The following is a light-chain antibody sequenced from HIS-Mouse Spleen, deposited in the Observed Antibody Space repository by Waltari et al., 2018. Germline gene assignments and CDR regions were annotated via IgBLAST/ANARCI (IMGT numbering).Light chain of an antibody. CDR1: SSDVGSYNL. CDR2: DVS. V-gene: IGLV2-11*01. Sequence: QSALTQPASVSGSPGQSITISCTGTSSDVGSYNLVSWYQQHPGKAPKRMIYDVSKRPSGVPARFSGSKSGNTASLTISGLQAEDEADYYCCSYAGSYTFEVVFGGGTKLTVL. J-gene: IGLJ2*01. CDR3: CSYAGSYTFEVV.